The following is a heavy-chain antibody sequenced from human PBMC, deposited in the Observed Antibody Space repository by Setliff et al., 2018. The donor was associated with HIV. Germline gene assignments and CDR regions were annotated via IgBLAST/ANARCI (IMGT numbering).Heavy chain of an antibody. CDR1: GGSISSYY. Sequence: PSETLSLTCTVSGGSISSYYWSWIRQPPGQGLEWIGETSHSGKTNYNPSLKSRVTISLDTSKNQFSLKLTSVTAADTAVYYCARGGTSSNWFGPWGQGNPGHRLL. CDR2: TSHSGKT. D-gene: IGHD2-2*01. V-gene: IGHV4-34*01. J-gene: IGHJ5*02. CDR3: ARGGTSSNWFGP.